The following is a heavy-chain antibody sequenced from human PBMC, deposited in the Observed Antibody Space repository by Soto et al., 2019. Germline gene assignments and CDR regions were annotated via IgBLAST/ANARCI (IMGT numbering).Heavy chain of an antibody. CDR1: GYTFTSYA. CDR2: INAGNGNT. J-gene: IGHJ6*02. Sequence: ASVKVSCKASGYTFTSYAMHWVRQAPGQRLEWMGWINAGNGNTKYSQKFQGRVTITADESSTTAYMELTGLSSDDTAVYYCARDKDRLQLGGIYYYILDVWGQGTTVTVSS. CDR3: ARDKDRLQLGGIYYYILDV. V-gene: IGHV1-3*01. D-gene: IGHD5-12*01.